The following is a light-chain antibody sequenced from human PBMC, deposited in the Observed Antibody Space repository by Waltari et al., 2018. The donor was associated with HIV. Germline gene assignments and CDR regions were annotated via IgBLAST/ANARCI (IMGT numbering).Light chain of an antibody. CDR3: SSFTGTTALV. CDR1: SSDIGGYKQ. Sequence: QSALTQPASVSGSPGQSITIACTGNSSDIGGYKQVSWFQQHPDKAPKLIIYEVSNPPSEISNRFSGSKSGNTASLTISELQAEDEADYYCSSFTGTTALVFGGGTKLTVL. J-gene: IGLJ3*02. CDR2: EVS. V-gene: IGLV2-14*01.